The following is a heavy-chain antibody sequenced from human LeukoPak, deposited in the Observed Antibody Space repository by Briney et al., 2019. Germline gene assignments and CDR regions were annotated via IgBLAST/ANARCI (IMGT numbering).Heavy chain of an antibody. Sequence: SETLSLPCAVSGYSISSGYQWAWIRQPPGKTLEWIGSIYHSWSAHYNPSLKSRVTISVDRSNNQFSLRLSSVTAADTAVYYCARDPRWLTPDCTSTSCYENYFDPWGQGTLVTVSS. CDR2: IYHSWSA. CDR3: ARDPRWLTPDCTSTSCYENYFDP. V-gene: IGHV4-38-2*02. CDR1: GYSISSGYQ. J-gene: IGHJ5*02. D-gene: IGHD2-2*01.